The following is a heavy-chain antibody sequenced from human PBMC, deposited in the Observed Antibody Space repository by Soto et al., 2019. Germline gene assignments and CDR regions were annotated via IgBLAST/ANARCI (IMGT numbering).Heavy chain of an antibody. CDR1: GGSISNYR. CDR2: IFASGRT. Sequence: QVQLQESGPGLVNPSETLSLTCTVSGGSISNYRWSWVRQPAGKGLEWIGRIFASGRTNYNPSLQSRVTRSVDTSKNQFSLKLNSVTAADTAVYYCTRGTFETTAPFYWGQGTLVTVSS. J-gene: IGHJ4*02. CDR3: TRGTFETTAPFY. V-gene: IGHV4-4*07. D-gene: IGHD1-7*01.